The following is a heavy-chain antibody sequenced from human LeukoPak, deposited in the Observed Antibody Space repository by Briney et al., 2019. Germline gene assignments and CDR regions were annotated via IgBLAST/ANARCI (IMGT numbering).Heavy chain of an antibody. D-gene: IGHD4-17*01. CDR3: ARAVIYYGPLGYFDY. CDR1: GFTFSSYS. V-gene: IGHV3-48*04. Sequence: GGSLRLSCAASGFTFSSYSMNWVRQAPGKGLEWVSYISSSSSTIYYADSVKGRFTISRDNAKNSLYLQMNSLRAEDTAAYYCARAVIYYGPLGYFDYWGQGTLVTVSS. J-gene: IGHJ4*02. CDR2: ISSSSSTI.